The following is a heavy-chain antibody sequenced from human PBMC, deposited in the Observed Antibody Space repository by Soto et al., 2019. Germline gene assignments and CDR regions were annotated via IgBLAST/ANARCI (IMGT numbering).Heavy chain of an antibody. CDR2: ISGSGAST. V-gene: IGHV3-23*01. J-gene: IGHJ4*02. CDR3: AKERGSWADFDY. CDR1: GFTFSNYA. Sequence: PGGSLRLSCAASGFTFSNYAMNWVRQVPGKGLEWVSAISGSGASTYYGDFVKGRLTISRDNSKNTLYLQINSLRAEDTGVYYCAKERGSWADFDYWGQGTLVTVSS. D-gene: IGHD6-13*01.